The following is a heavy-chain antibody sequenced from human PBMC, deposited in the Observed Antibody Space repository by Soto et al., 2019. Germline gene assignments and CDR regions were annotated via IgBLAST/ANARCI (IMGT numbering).Heavy chain of an antibody. CDR3: ARSREQWLVDAFDI. Sequence: ETLSLTCAVYGGSFSGYYWSWIRQSPGKGLEWIGEVNPTGSTKYNPSLKSRVTISVDTSKNQFSLNLNSVTAADTALYYCARSREQWLVDAFDIWGQGTMVTVSS. CDR2: VNPTGST. CDR1: GGSFSGYY. D-gene: IGHD6-19*01. J-gene: IGHJ3*02. V-gene: IGHV4-34*01.